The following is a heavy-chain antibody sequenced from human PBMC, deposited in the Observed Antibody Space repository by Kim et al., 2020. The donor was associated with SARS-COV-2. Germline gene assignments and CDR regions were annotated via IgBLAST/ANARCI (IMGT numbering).Heavy chain of an antibody. D-gene: IGHD2-21*01. V-gene: IGHV4-34*01. CDR2: INHSGST. J-gene: IGHJ4*02. CDR1: GGSFSNYY. Sequence: SETLSLTCAVYGGSFSNYYWSWIRQSPGKGLEWIGEINHSGSTNYNPSLKSRVTISVDTSKNQFSLKLSSVTAADMAVYYCARIEVFDFDYWGQGTLVTV. CDR3: ARIEVFDFDY.